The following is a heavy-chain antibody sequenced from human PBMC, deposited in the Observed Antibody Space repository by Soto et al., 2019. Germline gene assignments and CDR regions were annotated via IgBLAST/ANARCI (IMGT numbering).Heavy chain of an antibody. J-gene: IGHJ4*01. D-gene: IGHD6-19*01. CDR3: AREESSAYYVDF. CDR1: GGSISSGDYY. CDR2: IYYSGST. V-gene: IGHV4-31*03. Sequence: SETLSLTCTVSGGSISSGDYYWSWIRQHPGKGLEWIGYIYYSGSTYYNPSLRSRVTISVDTSKNQFSLKLSSVTAADTAVYYCAREESSAYYVDFWSQGTLVTVSS.